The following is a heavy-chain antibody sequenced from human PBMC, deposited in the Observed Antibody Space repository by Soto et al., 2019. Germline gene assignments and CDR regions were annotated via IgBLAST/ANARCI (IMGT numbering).Heavy chain of an antibody. Sequence: QAQLVQSGAEVKEPGASVKVSCKASGYSFTTSGITWVRQAPGQGLEWMGWISTYTGNTNYAQKLQDRVTLTTDTSTSTAYMELRSLRSDDTALYYCARRLYGDYDYWGQGTLVTVSS. D-gene: IGHD4-17*01. CDR1: GYSFTTSG. CDR3: ARRLYGDYDY. V-gene: IGHV1-18*01. J-gene: IGHJ4*02. CDR2: ISTYTGNT.